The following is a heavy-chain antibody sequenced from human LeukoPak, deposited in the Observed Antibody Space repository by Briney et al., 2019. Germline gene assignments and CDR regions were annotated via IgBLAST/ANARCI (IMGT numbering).Heavy chain of an antibody. D-gene: IGHD3-10*01. CDR3: ARHQDYGSGSY. Sequence: GRSLRLSCAASGFTFSSYSMNWVRQAPGKGLEWVSSISSSSYIYYADSVKGRFTISRDNAKNSLYLQMNSLRAEDTAVYYCARHQDYGSGSYWGQGTLVTVSS. V-gene: IGHV3-21*01. CDR2: ISSSSYI. J-gene: IGHJ4*02. CDR1: GFTFSSYS.